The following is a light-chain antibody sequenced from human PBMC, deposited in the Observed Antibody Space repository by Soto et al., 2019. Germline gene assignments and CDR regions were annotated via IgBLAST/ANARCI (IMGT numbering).Light chain of an antibody. V-gene: IGLV2-14*01. J-gene: IGLJ2*01. CDR1: SSDVGGWPH. Sequence: QSALTQPASVSASPGQSITISCAGTSSDVGGWPHVSWYQQHPGKAPKLVIYEVSNRPSGVSSRFSGSKSGSTASLTIPGLQAEDEADYYCSSYTSSSTLVFGGGTKLTVL. CDR3: SSYTSSSTLV. CDR2: EVS.